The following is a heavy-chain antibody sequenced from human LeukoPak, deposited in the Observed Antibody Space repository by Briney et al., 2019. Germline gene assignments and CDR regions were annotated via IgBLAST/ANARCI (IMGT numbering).Heavy chain of an antibody. J-gene: IGHJ6*02. CDR2: INHSGST. V-gene: IGHV4-34*01. Sequence: PSETLSLTCAVYGGSFSGYYWSWIRQPPGKGLEWIGEINHSGSTNYNPSLKSRVTISVDTSKSQFSLKLSSVTAADTAVYYCARWKYYDFWSGQSALDVWGQGTTVTVSS. CDR1: GGSFSGYY. D-gene: IGHD3-3*01. CDR3: ARWKYYDFWSGQSALDV.